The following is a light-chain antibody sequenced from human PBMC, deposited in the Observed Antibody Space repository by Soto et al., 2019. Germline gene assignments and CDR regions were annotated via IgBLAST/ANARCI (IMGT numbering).Light chain of an antibody. CDR1: QSLRSNF. V-gene: IGKV3-20*01. J-gene: IGKJ4*01. CDR2: DAS. Sequence: EIGLTQSTRTLSVSPGERATLSCTASQSLRSNFLAWYQQKPGQAPRLLIYDASSRAAGIPDRFSGSGAVTDFTLTITILEPEDFAVYQCEQYDGPPRTFGEGPKVGI. CDR3: EQYDGPPRT.